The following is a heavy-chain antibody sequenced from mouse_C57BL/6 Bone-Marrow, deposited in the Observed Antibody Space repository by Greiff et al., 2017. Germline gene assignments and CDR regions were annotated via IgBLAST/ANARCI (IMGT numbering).Heavy chain of an antibody. D-gene: IGHD1-1*01. J-gene: IGHJ1*03. V-gene: IGHV1-55*01. CDR3: ARDYGSSYGYFDV. Sequence: VQLLQPGAELVKPGASVKMSCKASGYTFTSYWITWVKQRPGQGREWIGDIYPGSGSTNYNAKFKSKATLTVDTSTSPAYMQLSSLTSEDSAGYYCARDYGSSYGYFDVWGTGTTVTVSS. CDR1: GYTFTSYW. CDR2: IYPGSGST.